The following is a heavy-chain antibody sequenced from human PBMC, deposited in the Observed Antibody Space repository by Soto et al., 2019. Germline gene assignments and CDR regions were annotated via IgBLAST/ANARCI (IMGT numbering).Heavy chain of an antibody. Sequence: PGGSLRLSCVASGFTFSNYAMSWVRQAPGKGLEWVSAISGSGVSTYYADSVKGRFTISRDNSKNTLYLQMNSLRAEDTAVYYCAKSPGMYYYDSSGYYHYDYWGQGTLVTVS. V-gene: IGHV3-23*01. CDR1: GFTFSNYA. D-gene: IGHD3-22*01. J-gene: IGHJ4*02. CDR3: AKSPGMYYYDSSGYYHYDY. CDR2: ISGSGVST.